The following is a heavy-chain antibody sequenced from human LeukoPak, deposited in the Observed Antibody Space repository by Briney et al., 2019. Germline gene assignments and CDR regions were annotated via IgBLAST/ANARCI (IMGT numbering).Heavy chain of an antibody. CDR3: VRAFSRCSSTSGHWFDA. D-gene: IGHD2-2*01. CDR2: IIPSYDTA. J-gene: IGHJ5*02. V-gene: IGHV1-69*05. Sequence: SVNVTCNSSAGTFSIYTNSWLRHPPGQGIELVGRIIPSYDTANYEQKFEGRVTITMDESTSTAYMELSIQRTEDTAADNCVRAFSRCSSTSGHWFDAWGKGTMVTVSS. CDR1: AGTFSIYT.